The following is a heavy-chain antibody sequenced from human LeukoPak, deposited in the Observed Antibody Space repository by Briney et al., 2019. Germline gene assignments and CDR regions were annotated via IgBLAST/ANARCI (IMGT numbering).Heavy chain of an antibody. J-gene: IGHJ4*02. CDR1: GYSITNGHY. CDR2: IYHGETT. Sequence: PSETLSLTCTVSGYSITNGHYWGWIRQPPGRGLEWIGSIYHGETTYYNPSLKTRLTISLDTSKNQFSLKLSSVTAADTAVYYCASNWSDFDYWGQGILVTLSS. D-gene: IGHD1-1*01. V-gene: IGHV4-38-2*02. CDR3: ASNWSDFDY.